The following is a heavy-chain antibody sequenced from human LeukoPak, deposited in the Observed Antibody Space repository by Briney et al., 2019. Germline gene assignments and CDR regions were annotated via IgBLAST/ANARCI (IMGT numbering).Heavy chain of an antibody. CDR2: INPSGGST. Sequence: ASVKVSCKASGYTFTGYYMHWVRQAPGQGLEWMGWINPSGGSTSYAQKFQGRVTLTRDMSTSTVYMELSSLRSEDTAVYYCARDMVREESAYYYYYMDVWGKGTTVTVSS. CDR1: GYTFTGYY. V-gene: IGHV1-46*01. D-gene: IGHD3-10*01. CDR3: ARDMVREESAYYYYYMDV. J-gene: IGHJ6*03.